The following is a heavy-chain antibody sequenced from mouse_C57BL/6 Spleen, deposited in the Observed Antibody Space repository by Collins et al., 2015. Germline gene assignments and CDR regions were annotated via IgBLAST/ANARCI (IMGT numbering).Heavy chain of an antibody. Sequence: QIQLVQSGPELKKPGETVKISCKASGYAFTTYGMSWVKQAPGKGLKWMGWINTYSGVPTYADDFKGRFAFSLETSASTAFLQINNLKNEDTATYFCARRDYDEVWFAYWGQGTLVTVSA. CDR2: INTYSGVP. CDR3: ARRDYDEVWFAY. D-gene: IGHD2-4*01. V-gene: IGHV9-3*01. CDR1: GYAFTTYG. J-gene: IGHJ3*01.